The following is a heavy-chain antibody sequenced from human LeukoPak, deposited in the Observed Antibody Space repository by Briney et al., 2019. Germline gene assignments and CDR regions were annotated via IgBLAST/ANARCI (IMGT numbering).Heavy chain of an antibody. V-gene: IGHV3-66*01. CDR2: IYSSGST. D-gene: IGHD6-6*01. CDR3: ARVTEYSNAIDY. J-gene: IGHJ4*02. Sequence: GGSLRLSCAASGFTVSSNYMSWVRQAPGKGLEWVSVIYSSGSTYYADSVKGRFTISRDNSKNTLYLQMNSLRAEDTAVYYCARVTEYSNAIDYWGQGTLVTVSS. CDR1: GFTVSSNY.